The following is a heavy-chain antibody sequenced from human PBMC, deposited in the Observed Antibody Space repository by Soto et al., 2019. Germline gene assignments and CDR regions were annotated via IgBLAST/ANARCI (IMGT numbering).Heavy chain of an antibody. J-gene: IGHJ6*02. CDR2: IKSKTDDGTT. D-gene: IGHD2-2*01. CDR1: GFTFSNAW. Sequence: GGSLRLSCTVSGFTFSNAWMTWVRQAPGKGLEWVGRIKSKTDDGTTDYAAPAKGRFTISRDDSRNTLYLQMNSLKTEDTAVYYCTADSSSWAYYYYYGRYIWGQGTTLIVSS. V-gene: IGHV3-15*01. CDR3: TADSSSWAYYYYYGRYI.